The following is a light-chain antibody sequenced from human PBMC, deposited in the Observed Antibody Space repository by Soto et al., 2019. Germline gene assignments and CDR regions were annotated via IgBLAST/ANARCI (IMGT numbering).Light chain of an antibody. Sequence: EIVLTQSPGTLSLSPGERATLSCRASQSVSSSYLAWYQQKPGQAPRLLIYDASSRATGIPDRFSGSGSGTEFTLTISRLEPEDFAVYYCQHYGSSPNTFGQGTKLEIK. V-gene: IGKV3-20*01. J-gene: IGKJ2*01. CDR2: DAS. CDR1: QSVSSSY. CDR3: QHYGSSPNT.